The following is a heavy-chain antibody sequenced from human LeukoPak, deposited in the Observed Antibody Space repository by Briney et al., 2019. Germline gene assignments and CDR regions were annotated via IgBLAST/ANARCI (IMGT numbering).Heavy chain of an antibody. Sequence: SETLSLTCTVSGGSISSYYWSWIRQPAGKGLEWIGRIYTSGSTNYNPSLKSRVTISVDTSKNQFSLKLSSVTAADTAVYYCATEWELLRAQRGLGFQHWGQGTLVTVSS. V-gene: IGHV4-4*07. CDR2: IYTSGST. J-gene: IGHJ1*01. CDR1: GGSISSYY. CDR3: ATEWELLRAQRGLGFQH. D-gene: IGHD1-26*01.